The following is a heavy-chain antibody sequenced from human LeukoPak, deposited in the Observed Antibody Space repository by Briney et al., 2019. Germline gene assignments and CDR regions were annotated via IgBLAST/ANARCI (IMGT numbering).Heavy chain of an antibody. CDR2: IVPIFGTA. CDR1: GGTFSSYA. CDR3: AREPYYYDSSGYYAGCADY. V-gene: IGHV1-69*05. J-gene: IGHJ4*02. D-gene: IGHD3-22*01. Sequence: SVKVSCKASGGTFSSYAISWVRQAPGQGLEWMGGIVPIFGTANYAQKLQGRVTMTTDTSTSTAYMELRSLRSDDTAVYYCAREPYYYDSSGYYAGCADYWGQGTLVTVSS.